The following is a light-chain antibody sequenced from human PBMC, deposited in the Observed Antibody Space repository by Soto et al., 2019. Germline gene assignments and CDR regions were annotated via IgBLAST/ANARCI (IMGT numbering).Light chain of an antibody. CDR1: QSVSSN. J-gene: IGKJ1*01. V-gene: IGKV3-15*01. CDR3: QQYNNWPGT. CDR2: DTS. Sequence: EIVMTQSPATLSVSPGERATLSCRASQSVSSNLAWYQQKPGQAPRLLIYDTSTRPTGIPARFSGSGSGTELARTLSSLESEGFAVYYCQQYNNWPGTFGQGTKLDIK.